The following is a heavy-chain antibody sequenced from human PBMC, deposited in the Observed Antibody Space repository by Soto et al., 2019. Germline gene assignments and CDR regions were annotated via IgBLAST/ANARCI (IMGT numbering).Heavy chain of an antibody. J-gene: IGHJ4*02. D-gene: IGHD5-18*01. V-gene: IGHV3-23*01. Sequence: PGGSLRLSCAASGFTFSSYAMSWVRQAPGKGLEWVSAISGSGGSTYYADSVKGRFTISRDNSKNTLYLQMNSLRAEDTAVYYCAKVLSPPSDGPSRPQYFDYWGQGTLVPVSS. CDR3: AKVLSPPSDGPSRPQYFDY. CDR2: ISGSGGST. CDR1: GFTFSSYA.